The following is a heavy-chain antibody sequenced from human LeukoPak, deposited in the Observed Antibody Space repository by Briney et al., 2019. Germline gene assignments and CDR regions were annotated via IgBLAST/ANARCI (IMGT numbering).Heavy chain of an antibody. CDR3: ARVNHDNYDYYMDV. D-gene: IGHD1-14*01. V-gene: IGHV3-21*06. CDR1: GFPFSSYS. Sequence: GGSLRLSCVASGFPFSSYSMNWVRQAPGKGLEWVSSIISSSRYIYYRDSLKGRFTISRDNAKNSLYLQMNSLGAEDTGVYYCARVNHDNYDYYMDVWGKGTTVTVSS. J-gene: IGHJ6*03. CDR2: IISSSRYI.